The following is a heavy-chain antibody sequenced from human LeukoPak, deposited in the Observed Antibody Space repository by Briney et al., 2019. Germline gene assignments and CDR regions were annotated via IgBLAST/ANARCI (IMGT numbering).Heavy chain of an antibody. CDR1: GFAVSSYA. CDR2: ISASGGST. CDR3: AKWLEGGRPDFDS. D-gene: IGHD2-15*01. V-gene: IGHV3-23*01. Sequence: GGSLRLSCAASGFAVSSYAMTWVGQAPGKGLEWVSAISASGGSTYYADSVRGRFTISRDNSRNTLYLQMNGLRAEDTAVYYCAKWLEGGRPDFDSWGQGTLVTVSS. J-gene: IGHJ4*02.